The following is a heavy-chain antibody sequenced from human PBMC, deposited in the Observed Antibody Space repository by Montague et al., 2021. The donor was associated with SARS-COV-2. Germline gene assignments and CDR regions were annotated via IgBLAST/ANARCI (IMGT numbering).Heavy chain of an antibody. CDR3: ARAGGFYDYWSGYSSSAGFFDP. CDR1: GGSVSSYY. CDR2: IYYSGST. D-gene: IGHD3-3*01. J-gene: IGHJ5*02. Sequence: SETLSLTWTVSGGSVSSYYWSWIRQSPGKGLQWLGYIYYSGSTDYNPSLKSRVTMSVDTSKNQLSLRLNSVTTADTAVYFCARAGGFYDYWSGYSSSAGFFDPWGQGILVTVSS. V-gene: IGHV4-59*02.